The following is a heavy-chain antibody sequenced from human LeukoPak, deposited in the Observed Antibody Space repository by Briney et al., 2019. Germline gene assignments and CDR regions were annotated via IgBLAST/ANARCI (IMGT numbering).Heavy chain of an antibody. J-gene: IGHJ3*02. V-gene: IGHV6-1*01. CDR3: AKDIVATTDAFDI. Sequence: SQTLSLTCAISGDRVSSNSAAANWIRHSPSRGLEWLGSTYYRSKRYNDYAVSVKSRITINPDTSKKQFYLQLNSVTPEDTAVYYCAKDIVATTDAFDIWGQGTMVSVSS. CDR1: GDRVSSNSAA. D-gene: IGHD5-12*01. CDR2: TYYRSKRYN.